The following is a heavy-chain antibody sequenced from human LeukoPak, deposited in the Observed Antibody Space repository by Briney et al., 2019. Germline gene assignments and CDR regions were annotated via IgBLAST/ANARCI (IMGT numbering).Heavy chain of an antibody. CDR3: ARGGDFWSGYSRGYYMDV. V-gene: IGHV3-23*01. D-gene: IGHD3-3*01. CDR2: ISGSGDST. J-gene: IGHJ6*03. CDR1: GFTFRSYA. Sequence: GGSLRLSCTASGFTFRSYAMSWVRQAPGKGLEWVSVISGSGDSTYYADSVKGRFTISRDNSKNTLYLQMNSLRAEDTAVYYCARGGDFWSGYSRGYYMDVWGKGTTVTVSS.